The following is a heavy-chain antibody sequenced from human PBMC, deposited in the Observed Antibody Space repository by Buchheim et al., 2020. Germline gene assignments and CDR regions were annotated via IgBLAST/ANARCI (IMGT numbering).Heavy chain of an antibody. D-gene: IGHD2-2*01. Sequence: QVQLVQSGDEVKKPGASVKVSCKASGYTFPSYGFSWVRQAPGQGLEWMGWISTYNGNTKYPQKLQGRVTMTTDTSTSTAYMELRSLRSDDTAVYYCASLLGFSSLPDYYYAMDVWGQGT. CDR1: GYTFPSYG. CDR3: ASLLGFSSLPDYYYAMDV. CDR2: ISTYNGNT. J-gene: IGHJ6*02. V-gene: IGHV1-18*01.